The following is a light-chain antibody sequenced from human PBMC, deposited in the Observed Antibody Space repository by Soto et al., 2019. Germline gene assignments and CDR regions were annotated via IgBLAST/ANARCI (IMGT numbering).Light chain of an antibody. Sequence: QSVLTQPPSVSGAPGQRVTISCTGSSSNIGAGYDVHWYKQLPGTAPKLIIYEVSKRPSGVPDRFSGSKSGNTASLTVSGLHTEDEADYYCSSYAGSDNLAFGGGTKLTVL. CDR2: EVS. CDR3: SSYAGSDNLA. J-gene: IGLJ2*01. CDR1: SSNIGAGYD. V-gene: IGLV1-40*01.